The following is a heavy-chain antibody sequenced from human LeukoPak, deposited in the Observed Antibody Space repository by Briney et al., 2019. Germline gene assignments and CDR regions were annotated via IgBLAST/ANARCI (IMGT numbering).Heavy chain of an antibody. D-gene: IGHD3-22*01. CDR3: AKKKDGSGSYFDY. J-gene: IGHJ4*02. V-gene: IGHV3-23*01. CDR1: GFTFSSYA. CDR2: ISGSGVST. Sequence: PGGSLSLSCAASGFTFSSYATNWVRQAPGKGLEWVSTISGSGVSTFYADSVKGRFTISRDNSKNTLYVQMNSLRAEDTAVYYCAKKKDGSGSYFDYWGQGTLVTVSS.